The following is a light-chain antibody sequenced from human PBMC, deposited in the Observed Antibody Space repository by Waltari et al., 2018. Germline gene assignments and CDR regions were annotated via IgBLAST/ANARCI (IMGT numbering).Light chain of an antibody. V-gene: IGKV4-1*01. J-gene: IGKJ2*01. Sequence: DIVMTQSPDSLAVSLGERATINCKSSQNVLYSSNNKNYLAWYQQKPGQSPNLLIDWASTRESGVPDRFSGSGSGTDFTLTISSLQAEDVAVYYCQQYYSTPYTFGQGTKLEIK. CDR3: QQYYSTPYT. CDR1: QNVLYSSNNKNY. CDR2: WAS.